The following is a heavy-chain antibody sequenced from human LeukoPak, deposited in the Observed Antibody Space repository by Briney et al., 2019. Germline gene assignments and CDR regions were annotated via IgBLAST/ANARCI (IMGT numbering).Heavy chain of an antibody. Sequence: GGSLRLSCAASGFTFSSYAMHWVRQAPGKGLEWVSAISGSGTSTYYADSVKGRFTISRDNSKNTLYLQMNSLRAEDTAIYYCAGAYYDSGSYGYWGQGTLVIVSS. CDR1: GFTFSSYA. CDR2: ISGSGTST. J-gene: IGHJ4*02. CDR3: AGAYYDSGSYGY. V-gene: IGHV3-23*01. D-gene: IGHD3-10*01.